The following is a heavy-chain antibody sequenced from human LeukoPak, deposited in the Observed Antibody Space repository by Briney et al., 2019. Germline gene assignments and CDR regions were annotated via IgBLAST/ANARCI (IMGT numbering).Heavy chain of an antibody. J-gene: IGHJ4*02. Sequence: GGSLGLSCAASGFTFSSYEMNWVRQAPGKGLEWVSYISSSGSTIYYADSVKGRFTISRDNAKNSLYLQMNSLRAEDTAVYYCARDIGYYDSSGYYLWGQGTLVTVSS. CDR3: ARDIGYYDSSGYYL. D-gene: IGHD3-22*01. V-gene: IGHV3-48*03. CDR2: ISSSGSTI. CDR1: GFTFSSYE.